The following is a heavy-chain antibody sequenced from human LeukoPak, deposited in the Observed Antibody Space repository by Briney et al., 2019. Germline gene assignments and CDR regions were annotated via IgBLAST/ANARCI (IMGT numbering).Heavy chain of an antibody. CDR2: IIPILGIA. CDR3: ARDSVETATIRYYYYGMDV. Sequence: ASVKVSCKASGGTFSSYAISWVRQAPGQGLEWMGRIIPILGIANYAQKFQGRVTITADKSTSTAYMELSSLRSEDTAVYYCARDSVETATIRYYYYGMDVWGQGTTVTVSS. CDR1: GGTFSSYA. D-gene: IGHD5-24*01. J-gene: IGHJ6*02. V-gene: IGHV1-69*04.